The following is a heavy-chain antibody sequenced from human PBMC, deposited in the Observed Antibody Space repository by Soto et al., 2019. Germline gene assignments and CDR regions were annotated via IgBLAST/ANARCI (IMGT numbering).Heavy chain of an antibody. J-gene: IGHJ4*02. Sequence: GGSLRLSCAASGFTFSSYSMNWVRQAPGKGLEWVSSISSSSSYIYYADSVKGRFTISRDNAKNSLYLQMNSLRAEDTAVYYCASDTSTIFGVVSLDYWGQGTLVTVSS. CDR3: ASDTSTIFGVVSLDY. CDR1: GFTFSSYS. D-gene: IGHD3-3*01. V-gene: IGHV3-21*01. CDR2: ISSSSSYI.